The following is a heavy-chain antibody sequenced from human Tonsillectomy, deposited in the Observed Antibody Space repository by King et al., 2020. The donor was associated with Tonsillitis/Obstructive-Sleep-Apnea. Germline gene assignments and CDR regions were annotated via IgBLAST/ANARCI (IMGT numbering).Heavy chain of an antibody. CDR1: GFIVSSNY. D-gene: IGHD6-13*01. CDR3: ATDARYSSNSYAAFAI. CDR2: IYSGGST. Sequence: VQLVESGGGLIQPGGSLRLSCAASGFIVSSNYVSWVRQAPGKGLDWVSVIYSGGSTYYGDSAEGRFTISRDNSKNTVYLQMNSLRAEDTAVYYCATDARYSSNSYAAFAIWGQGTMVTVSS. V-gene: IGHV3-53*01. J-gene: IGHJ3*02.